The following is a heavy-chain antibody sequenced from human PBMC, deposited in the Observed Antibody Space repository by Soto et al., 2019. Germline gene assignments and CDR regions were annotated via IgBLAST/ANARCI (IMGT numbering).Heavy chain of an antibody. J-gene: IGHJ4*02. CDR3: ARWEQQPRGLYYFDY. CDR1: DGSISSGDYY. Sequence: SETLSLTCTVSDGSISSGDYYWSWIRQPPGKGLEWIGYIYYSGSTYYNPSLKSRVTISVDTSKNQFSLKLSSVTAADTAVYYCARWEQQPRGLYYFDYWGQGTLVTVSS. D-gene: IGHD6-13*01. CDR2: IYYSGST. V-gene: IGHV4-30-4*01.